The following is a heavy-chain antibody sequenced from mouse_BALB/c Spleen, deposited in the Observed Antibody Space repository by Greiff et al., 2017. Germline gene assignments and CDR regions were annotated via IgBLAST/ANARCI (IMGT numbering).Heavy chain of an antibody. CDR3: ARDSSRRFAY. J-gene: IGHJ3*01. V-gene: IGHV2-9*02. Sequence: VKLMESGPGLVAPSQSLSITCTVSGFSLTSYGVHWVRQPPGKGLEWLGVIWAGGSTNYHSALMSRLSISKDNSKSQVVLKMNSLQTDDTAMYYCARDSSRRFAYWGQGTLVTVSA. CDR2: IWAGGST. CDR1: GFSLTSYG.